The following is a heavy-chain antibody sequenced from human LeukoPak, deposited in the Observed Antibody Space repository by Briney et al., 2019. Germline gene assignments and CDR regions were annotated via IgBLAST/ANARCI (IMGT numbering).Heavy chain of an antibody. Sequence: PSETLSLTCTVSGGSISTYYWSWIRQSPGKGLEWIGSIYYSGSTNYNPSLKSLVTISVDTSKNQFSLELSSVTAADTAVYYCAVNLTRHTFDIWGQGTMVTVSS. CDR1: GGSISTYY. V-gene: IGHV4-59*08. D-gene: IGHD1-1*01. J-gene: IGHJ3*02. CDR2: IYYSGST. CDR3: AVNLTRHTFDI.